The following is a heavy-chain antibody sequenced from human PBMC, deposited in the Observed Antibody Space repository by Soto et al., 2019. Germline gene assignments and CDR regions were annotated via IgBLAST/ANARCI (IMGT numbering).Heavy chain of an antibody. CDR2: IRDGGEST. CDR1: GFIFGNYM. D-gene: IGHD2-15*01. Sequence: EVQLLESGGGLVQPGASLRLSCAFSGFIFGNYMMTWVRQAPGKGLEWVSTIRDGGESTYYADSVKGRFTISRDNSKNTLYLQMDRLGVEDTAVYYCAPHVHCSGGSCHYDAFDIRGQGTMVTVSS. J-gene: IGHJ3*02. CDR3: APHVHCSGGSCHYDAFDI. V-gene: IGHV3-23*01.